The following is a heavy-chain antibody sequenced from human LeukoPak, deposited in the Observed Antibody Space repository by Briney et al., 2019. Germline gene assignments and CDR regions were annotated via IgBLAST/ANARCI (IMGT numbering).Heavy chain of an antibody. J-gene: IGHJ6*03. V-gene: IGHV4-61*02. CDR1: GDSISSGDYY. D-gene: IGHD6-6*01. CDR2: ISSSGST. Sequence: SSETLSLTCTVSGDSISSGDYYWSWIRQPAGKGLEWIGRISSSGSTNYNPSLKSRVTISVDTSKNQFSLKLSSVTAADTAVYYCARTEYSSSSLSFNYYYYMDVWGKGTTVTVSS. CDR3: ARTEYSSSSLSFNYYYYMDV.